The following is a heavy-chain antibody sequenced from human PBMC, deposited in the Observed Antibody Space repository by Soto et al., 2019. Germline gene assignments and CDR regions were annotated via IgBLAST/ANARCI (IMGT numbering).Heavy chain of an antibody. J-gene: IGHJ4*02. CDR1: GFSFSSYG. Sequence: GGSLRLSCAASGFSFSSYGMHWLRQAAGKGLEWVAVISYDGSNKYYADSVRGRFTISRDNSKNTLYPQMNSLRPEDTAVFYCAKERMEQYQLLPFFDYWGQGTLVTVSS. D-gene: IGHD2-2*01. CDR2: ISYDGSNK. V-gene: IGHV3-30*18. CDR3: AKERMEQYQLLPFFDY.